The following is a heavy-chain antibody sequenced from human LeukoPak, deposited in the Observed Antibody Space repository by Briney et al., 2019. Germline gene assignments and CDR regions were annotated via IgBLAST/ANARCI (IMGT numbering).Heavy chain of an antibody. CDR3: AHKGIRGYFDY. D-gene: IGHD5-18*01. J-gene: IGHJ4*02. CDR1: GFSLSTSGVA. Sequence: SGPTLVKPTQTLTLTFTFSGFSLSTSGVAVGWIRQPPGKALEWLTLIYWDDDKRYISSLKNRVSVTKYTSKNQVVLTMTNMDPVDTATYYCAHKGIRGYFDYWGQGTLVSVSS. CDR2: IYWDDDK. V-gene: IGHV2-5*02.